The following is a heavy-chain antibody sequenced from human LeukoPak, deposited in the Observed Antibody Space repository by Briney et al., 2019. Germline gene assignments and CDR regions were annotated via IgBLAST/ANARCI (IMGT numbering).Heavy chain of an antibody. CDR1: GYTFTGYY. V-gene: IGHV1-2*02. J-gene: IGHJ6*02. CDR3: ARAYVDTAMVVFYYYYGMAV. D-gene: IGHD5-18*01. CDR2: INPNSGGT. Sequence: ASVKVSCKASGYTFTGYYMHWVRQAPGQGLEWMGWINPNSGGTNYAQKFQGRVTMTRDTSISTAYMELSRLRSDDTAVYYCARAYVDTAMVVFYYYYGMAVWGQGTTVTVSS.